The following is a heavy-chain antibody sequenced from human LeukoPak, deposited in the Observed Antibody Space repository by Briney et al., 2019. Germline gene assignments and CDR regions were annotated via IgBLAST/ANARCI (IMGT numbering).Heavy chain of an antibody. CDR1: GFAFSGYS. D-gene: IGHD4-17*01. J-gene: IGHJ3*02. Sequence: GGSLRLSCAASGFAFSGYSMHWVRQAPGKGLEWLAVIWYDGSKEYYADSVRGRFTISRDNSENTLYLQINSLRAEDTAVYYCTNPYYGRDAFDIWGQGTMVTVSS. V-gene: IGHV3-33*06. CDR2: IWYDGSKE. CDR3: TNPYYGRDAFDI.